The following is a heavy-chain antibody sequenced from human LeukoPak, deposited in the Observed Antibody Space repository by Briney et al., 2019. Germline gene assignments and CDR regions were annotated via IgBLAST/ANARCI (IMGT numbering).Heavy chain of an antibody. D-gene: IGHD5-18*01. CDR3: ARDRGYSYGYMDYYYGMDV. Sequence: PSETLSLTCTVSGGSISSYYWSWIRQPPGKGLEWIGYIYYSGSTNYNPSLKSRVTISVDTSKNQFSLKLSSVTAADTAVYYCARDRGYSYGYMDYYYGMDVWGQGTTVTVSS. CDR2: IYYSGST. V-gene: IGHV4-59*01. J-gene: IGHJ6*02. CDR1: GGSISSYY.